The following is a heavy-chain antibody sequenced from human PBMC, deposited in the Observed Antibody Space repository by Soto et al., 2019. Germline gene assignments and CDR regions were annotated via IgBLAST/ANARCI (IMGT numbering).Heavy chain of an antibody. CDR1: GFTFCSYA. Sequence: EVQLVECGGGLVQPGGSLRRSCAASGFTFCSYAMHWVRQAPGKGLEYVSVINSNGGSTSYANSVKGRFTISRDNSKNTLYLQMGSLRAEDMAVYYCARRGYSGYEVDYWGQGTLVNVSS. J-gene: IGHJ4*02. V-gene: IGHV3-64*01. CDR3: ARRGYSGYEVDY. D-gene: IGHD5-12*01. CDR2: INSNGGST.